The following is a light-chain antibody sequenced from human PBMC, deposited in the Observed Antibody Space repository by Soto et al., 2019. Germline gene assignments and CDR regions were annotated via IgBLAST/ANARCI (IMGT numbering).Light chain of an antibody. CDR2: DAS. J-gene: IGKJ1*01. Sequence: EIVFTQSPATLSLSPGERATLSCRASQSVSGYLAWYQQKPGQAPRFLIYDASKRATGIPARFSGSGFGTDFTLTISSLEPEDFAVYYCQQRSKWRTFGQGTKVDIK. CDR1: QSVSGY. CDR3: QQRSKWRT. V-gene: IGKV3-11*01.